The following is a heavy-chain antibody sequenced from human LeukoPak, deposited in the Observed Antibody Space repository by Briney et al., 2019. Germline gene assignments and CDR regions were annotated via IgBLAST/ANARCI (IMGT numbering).Heavy chain of an antibody. CDR1: GFTFNSYG. D-gene: IGHD3-22*01. CDR2: IWSDGSNK. V-gene: IGHV3-33*01. J-gene: IGHJ4*02. Sequence: PGGSLRLSCAASGFTFNSYGMHWVRQAPGKGLEWVGVIWSDGSNKYYADSVKGGFTIYRDNSKNTLYLQMNSLRAEDTALYYCARTYYYDSSGSLENWGQGTLVTVSS. CDR3: ARTYYYDSSGSLEN.